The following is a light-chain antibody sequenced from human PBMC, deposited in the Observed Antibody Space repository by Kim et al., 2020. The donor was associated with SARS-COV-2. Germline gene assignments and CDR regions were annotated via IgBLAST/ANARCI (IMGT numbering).Light chain of an antibody. J-gene: IGLJ1*01. Sequence: GQRVTISCFGSSSNIGHNPVNWYQHLPGTAPKLFIYNNNQRPSGVPDRFSASKSGTSASLAISGLHSQDEAKYYCAAWDGSLNHYVFGTGTKVTVL. CDR3: AAWDGSLNHYV. CDR2: NNN. CDR1: SSNIGHNP. V-gene: IGLV1-44*01.